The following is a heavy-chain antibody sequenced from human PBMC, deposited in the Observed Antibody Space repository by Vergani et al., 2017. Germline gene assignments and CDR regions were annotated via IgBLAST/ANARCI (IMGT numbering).Heavy chain of an antibody. V-gene: IGHV4-31*01. CDR3: AREGAAGTNWFDP. Sequence: QVQLQESGPGLVKPSQTLSLTCTVSGGSISSGGYYWSWIRQHPGKGLEWIGYIYYSGSTYYNPSLKSLVTISVDTSKNQFSLKLSSVTAADTAVYYCAREGAAGTNWFDPWGQGTLVTVSS. CDR1: GGSISSGGYY. D-gene: IGHD6-13*01. J-gene: IGHJ5*02. CDR2: IYYSGST.